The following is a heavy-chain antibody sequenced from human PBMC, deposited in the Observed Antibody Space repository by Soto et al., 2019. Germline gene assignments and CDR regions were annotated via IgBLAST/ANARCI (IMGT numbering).Heavy chain of an antibody. D-gene: IGHD1-26*01. CDR1: GFTFSSYG. Sequence: SGGSLRLSCAASGFTFSSYGMHWVRQAPGKGMEWVAVISDDGSKKNYVDSVKGRFIISRDNSRNTLYLQMNSLRVEDTALYYCAKDREGSNYYGVGVWGQGTTVTVSS. J-gene: IGHJ6*02. CDR3: AKDREGSNYYGVGV. CDR2: ISDDGSKK. V-gene: IGHV3-30*18.